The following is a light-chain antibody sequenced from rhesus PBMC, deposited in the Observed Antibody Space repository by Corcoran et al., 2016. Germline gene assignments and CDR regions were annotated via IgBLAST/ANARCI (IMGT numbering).Light chain of an antibody. CDR1: QGISSW. CDR3: LQYSSSPWT. V-gene: IGKV1-22*01. Sequence: DIQMTQSPSSLSASVGDTVTITCQASQGISSWLAWYQQKPGKAPKLLINKASSLQSGVPTRFSGSGFGTYFTPTISSLQPEDFATYYCLQYSSSPWTFGQGTKVEIK. CDR2: KAS. J-gene: IGKJ1*01.